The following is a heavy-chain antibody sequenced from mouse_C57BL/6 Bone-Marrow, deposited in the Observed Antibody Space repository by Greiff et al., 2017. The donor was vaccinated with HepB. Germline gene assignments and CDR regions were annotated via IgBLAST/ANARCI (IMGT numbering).Heavy chain of an antibody. V-gene: IGHV5-4*01. Sequence: EVKLQESGGGLVKPGGSLKLSCAASGFTFSSYAMSWVRQTPEKRLEWVATISDGGSYTYYPDNVKGRFTISRDNAKNNLYLQMSHLKSEDTAMYYCARDGYGVMDYWGQGTSVTVSS. J-gene: IGHJ4*01. CDR3: ARDGYGVMDY. CDR1: GFTFSSYA. D-gene: IGHD2-2*01. CDR2: ISDGGSYT.